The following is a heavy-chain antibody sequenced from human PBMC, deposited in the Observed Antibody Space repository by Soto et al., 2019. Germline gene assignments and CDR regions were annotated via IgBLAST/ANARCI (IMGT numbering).Heavy chain of an antibody. V-gene: IGHV1-3*01. CDR3: ARECCHSSTCYSFFDP. CDR1: GYIFNTYA. CDR2: INPGNSNT. J-gene: IGHJ5*02. Sequence: ASVKVSCKASGYIFNTYAVHWVRQAPGQRPEWMGWINPGNSNTKYSPKFQGRFTMTRDTSASTVYMELSSLRSGDTAVYYCARECCHSSTCYSFFDPWGLG. D-gene: IGHD2-21*02.